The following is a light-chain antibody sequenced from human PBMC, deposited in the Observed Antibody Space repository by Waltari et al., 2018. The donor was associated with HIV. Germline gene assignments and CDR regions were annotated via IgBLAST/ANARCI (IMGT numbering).Light chain of an antibody. CDR3: QQTHSAPWT. V-gene: IGKV1-39*01. Sequence: IQLTQSPSTLSASVGDRVTVSCRANQTIAKFLNWYQHKPGEAPNLLISSASNLHGGVPSRFGASGSGTDVALTITSLQPEDFVVYYCQQTHSAPWTFGQGTKIDIK. CDR1: QTIAKF. J-gene: IGKJ1*01. CDR2: SAS.